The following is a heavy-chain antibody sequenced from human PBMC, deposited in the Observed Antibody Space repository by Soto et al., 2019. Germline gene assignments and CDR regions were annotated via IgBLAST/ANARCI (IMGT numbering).Heavy chain of an antibody. D-gene: IGHD1-20*01. J-gene: IGHJ3*02. V-gene: IGHV4-31*03. CDR1: GGSISSGGYY. Sequence: QVQLQESGPGLVKPSQTLSLTCTVSGGSISSGGYYWSWIRQHPGKGLEWIGYIYYSGSTYYNPSLNSRVTISVDSSKTQFSLKLSSVTAADTAVYYCARVRLRYNWAPGAFDIWGQGTMVTVSS. CDR2: IYYSGST. CDR3: ARVRLRYNWAPGAFDI.